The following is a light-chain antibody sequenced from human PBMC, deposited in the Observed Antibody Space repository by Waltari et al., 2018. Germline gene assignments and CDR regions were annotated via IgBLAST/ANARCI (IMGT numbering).Light chain of an antibody. Sequence: QSALTQPASVSGSPGQSLTISCTGARTDVGDSNSVSWYQQIPGKAPKVIIYDVTKRPSGVSNRFSGSKSGNSASLSISGLQAEDEAHYYCCSYAGRSTWVFGGGTKVTVL. V-gene: IGLV2-23*02. CDR3: CSYAGRSTWV. J-gene: IGLJ3*02. CDR1: RTDVGDSNS. CDR2: DVT.